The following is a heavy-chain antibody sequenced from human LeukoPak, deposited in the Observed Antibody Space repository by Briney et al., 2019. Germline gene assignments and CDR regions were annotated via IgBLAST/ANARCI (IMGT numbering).Heavy chain of an antibody. Sequence: SETLSLTCTVSGGSISSSSYYWGWIRQPPGKGLEWIGSIYYSGSTYYNPSLKSRVTISVDTSKNQFSLKLSSVTAADTAVYYCARATSSSWGYYYYYYYMDVWGKGTTVTVSS. J-gene: IGHJ6*03. V-gene: IGHV4-39*07. CDR3: ARATSSSWGYYYYYYYMDV. CDR2: IYYSGST. CDR1: GGSISSSSYY. D-gene: IGHD6-6*01.